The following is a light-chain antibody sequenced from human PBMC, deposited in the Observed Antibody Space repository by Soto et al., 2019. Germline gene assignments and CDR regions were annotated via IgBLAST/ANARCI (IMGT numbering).Light chain of an antibody. CDR1: SSDGGGYDY. CDR2: EVN. Sequence: QSALTQPPSASGSPGQSVTISCTGTSSDGGGYDYVSWYQQYPGKVPKLMIYEVNNRPSGVPDRFSGSKSGNTASLTVSGLQAEDEADYYCTSYAGGNNVFGTGTKLTVL. J-gene: IGLJ1*01. V-gene: IGLV2-8*01. CDR3: TSYAGGNNV.